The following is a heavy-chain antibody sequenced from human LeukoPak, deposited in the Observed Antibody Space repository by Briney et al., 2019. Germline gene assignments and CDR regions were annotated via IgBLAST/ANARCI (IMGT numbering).Heavy chain of an antibody. V-gene: IGHV1-2*02. CDR2: INPNSGGT. CDR3: ARGRGYSYGYYFDY. J-gene: IGHJ4*02. Sequence: ASVKVSCKASGYTFTSYYMHWVRQAPGQGLEWMGWINPNSGGTNYAQKFQGRVTMTRDTSISTAYMELSRLRSDDTAVYYCARGRGYSYGYYFDYWGQGTLVTVS. D-gene: IGHD5-18*01. CDR1: GYTFTSYY.